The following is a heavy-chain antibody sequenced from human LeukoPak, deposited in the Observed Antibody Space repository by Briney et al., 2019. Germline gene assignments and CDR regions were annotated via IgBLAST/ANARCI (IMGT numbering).Heavy chain of an antibody. CDR2: IDASGRYI. CDR3: ATVPGYCDSTTCYSRMDV. V-gene: IGHV3-21*01. CDR1: GYIVSKNA. J-gene: IGHJ6*02. Sequence: GGSLRLSCTAPGYIVSKNAMNWVRQAPGKGLEWDAPIDASGRYIHYGDSVKGRFTISKDNAQNSLYLQMNSLRAEDTAVYYCATVPGYCDSTTCYSRMDVWGQGTTVTVSS. D-gene: IGHD2-2*02.